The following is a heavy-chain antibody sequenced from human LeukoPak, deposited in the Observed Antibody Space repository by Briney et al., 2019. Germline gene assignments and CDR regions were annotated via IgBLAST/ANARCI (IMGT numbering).Heavy chain of an antibody. Sequence: QPGGSLRLSCAASGFTVSSNHMSWVRQAPGKGLEWVSVIYSGGSTYYADSVKGRFTISRDNSKNTLYLQMNSLRAEDTAVYYCARGGGTSPYYYYMDVWGKGTTVTVSS. CDR3: ARGGGTSPYYYYMDV. J-gene: IGHJ6*03. CDR2: IYSGGST. V-gene: IGHV3-66*02. CDR1: GFTVSSNH. D-gene: IGHD2-2*01.